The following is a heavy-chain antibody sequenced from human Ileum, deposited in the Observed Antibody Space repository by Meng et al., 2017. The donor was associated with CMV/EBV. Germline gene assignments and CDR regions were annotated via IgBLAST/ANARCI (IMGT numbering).Heavy chain of an antibody. D-gene: IGHD2-15*01. J-gene: IGHJ4*02. CDR3: ARPRAPLLAQHYFDY. V-gene: IGHV3-30-3*01. CDR1: GFTLSSYA. CDR2: ISYDGSNK. Sequence: GGSLRPSCAASGFTLSSYAMHWVRQAPGKGLEWVAVISYDGSNKYYADSVKGRFTISRDNSKNTLYLQMSSLRAEDTAVYYCARPRAPLLAQHYFDYWGQGTLVTVSS.